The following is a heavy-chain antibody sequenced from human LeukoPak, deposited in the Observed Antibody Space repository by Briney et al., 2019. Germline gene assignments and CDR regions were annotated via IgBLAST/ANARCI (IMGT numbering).Heavy chain of an antibody. J-gene: IGHJ5*02. CDR2: ISAYNGNT. V-gene: IGHV1-18*01. D-gene: IGHD6-13*01. Sequence: ASVKVSCKASGYTFTSYGISWVRQAPGQGLEWMGWISAYNGNTNYAQKLQGRVTMTTDTSTSTAYMELRSLRSDDTAVYYCARVRAQQLVSGLNWFDPWGQGTLVTVSS. CDR3: ARVRAQQLVSGLNWFDP. CDR1: GYTFTSYG.